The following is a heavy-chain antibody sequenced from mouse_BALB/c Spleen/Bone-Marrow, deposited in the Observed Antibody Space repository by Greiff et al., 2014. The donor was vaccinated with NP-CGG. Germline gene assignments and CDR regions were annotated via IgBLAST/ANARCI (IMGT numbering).Heavy chain of an antibody. J-gene: IGHJ2*01. D-gene: IGHD2-4*01. V-gene: IGHV1S132*01. CDR3: ARKGISTVIATAYYFDY. Sequence: QVQLQQSGAELVKPGASVKLSCKTSGYTFTSYWIQWVKQMPGQGLGWIGEIFPGTGTTYYNEKFKDKATLTIDTSSSTAYMQLSSLTSEDSAVYFCARKGISTVIATAYYFDYWGQGSTLTVSS. CDR1: GYTFTSYW. CDR2: IFPGTGTT.